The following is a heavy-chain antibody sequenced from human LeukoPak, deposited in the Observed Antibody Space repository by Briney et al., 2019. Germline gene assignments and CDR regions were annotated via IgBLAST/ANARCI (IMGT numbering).Heavy chain of an antibody. D-gene: IGHD3-3*01. V-gene: IGHV1-18*01. CDR3: ARDGVVTPYYFDY. CDR1: GYTFTSYG. J-gene: IGHJ4*02. Sequence: ASVKVSCTASGYTFTSYGISWVRQAPGQGLEWMGWISAYDGNTNYAQKFQDRVTMTRDTSTSTVYMELRSLRSDDTAMYYCARDGVVTPYYFDYWGQGTLVTVSS. CDR2: ISAYDGNT.